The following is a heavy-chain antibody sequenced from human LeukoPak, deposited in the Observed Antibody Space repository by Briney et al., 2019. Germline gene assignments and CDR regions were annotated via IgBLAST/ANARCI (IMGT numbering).Heavy chain of an antibody. Sequence: PGGSLRLSCSASGFTFSSYAMHWVRQAPGKGLEYVSAISSNGGSTYYADSEKGRFTISRDNSKNTLYLQMSSLRAEDTAVYYCVKDLGYYDILTGYYRSGDYYYGMDVWGKGTTVTVSS. CDR1: GFTFSSYA. D-gene: IGHD3-9*01. J-gene: IGHJ6*04. CDR2: ISSNGGST. V-gene: IGHV3-64D*06. CDR3: VKDLGYYDILTGYYRSGDYYYGMDV.